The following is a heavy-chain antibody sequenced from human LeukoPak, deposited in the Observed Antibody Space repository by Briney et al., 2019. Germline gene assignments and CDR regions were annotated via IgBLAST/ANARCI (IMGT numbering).Heavy chain of an antibody. Sequence: SETLSLTCTVSGGSISSSSHYWGWLRQPPGTGLEGLGSISNSGSTYYNPSLKSRVTISVSTSKNQFSLKLSSVTAADTAVYYCATTTLLLGFWGQGTLVTVSS. CDR3: ATTTLLLGF. CDR1: GGSISSSSHY. D-gene: IGHD1-26*01. V-gene: IGHV4-39*07. CDR2: ISNSGST. J-gene: IGHJ4*02.